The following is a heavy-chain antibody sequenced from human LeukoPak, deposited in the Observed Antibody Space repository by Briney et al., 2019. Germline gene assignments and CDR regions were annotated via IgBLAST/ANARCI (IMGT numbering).Heavy chain of an antibody. J-gene: IGHJ5*02. D-gene: IGHD6-13*01. V-gene: IGHV3-30*02. CDR3: AKDLGPHIGSSWPSNWFDP. Sequence: PGGSLRLSWAASGFTFSIYGMHWVRQAPGKGLGWVAFIRYDGSNKYYADSVKCRFTISRDNSKNTLYLHMNRVRGEDTAVSYCAKDLGPHIGSSWPSNWFDPWGKGTLVTVSS. CDR1: GFTFSIYG. CDR2: IRYDGSNK.